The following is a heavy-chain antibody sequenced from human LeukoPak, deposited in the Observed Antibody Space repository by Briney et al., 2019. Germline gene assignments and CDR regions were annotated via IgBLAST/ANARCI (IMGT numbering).Heavy chain of an antibody. J-gene: IGHJ4*02. CDR2: ISGDGGST. CDR1: GFTFDDYA. V-gene: IGHV3-43*02. CDR3: AKAPGPNLKPSGYFDY. D-gene: IGHD1-7*01. Sequence: GGSLRLSCAASGFTFDDYAMHWVRQAPGKGLEWVSLISGDGGSTYYADSVKGRFTISGDNSKNSLYLQMNSLRTEDTALYYCAKAPGPNLKPSGYFDYWGQGTLVTVSS.